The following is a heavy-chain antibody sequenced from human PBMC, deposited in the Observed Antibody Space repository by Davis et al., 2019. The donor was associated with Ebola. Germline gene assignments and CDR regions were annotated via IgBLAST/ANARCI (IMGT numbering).Heavy chain of an antibody. CDR3: ARDRLIAARPPVGY. CDR2: INPFGGNR. Sequence: ASVKVSCKASGYTFTNYYIHWVRQAPGHGLEWMGGINPFGGNRNYAQKFQGRVTMTSDTSTSTAYMELRSLRSDDTAVYYCARDRLIAARPPVGYWGHGTLVTVSS. V-gene: IGHV1-46*01. D-gene: IGHD6-6*01. J-gene: IGHJ4*01. CDR1: GYTFTNYY.